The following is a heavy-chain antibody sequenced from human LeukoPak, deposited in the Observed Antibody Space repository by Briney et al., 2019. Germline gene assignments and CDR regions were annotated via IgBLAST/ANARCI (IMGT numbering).Heavy chain of an antibody. CDR2: IWYDGSNK. CDR3: ARVPGRGYSYGGFDY. J-gene: IGHJ4*02. Sequence: GGSLRLSCAASGSTFSSYGMHWVRQAPGKGLEWVAVIWYDGSNKYYADSVKGRFTISRDNSKNTLYLQMNSLRAEDTAVYYCARVPGRGYSYGGFDYWGQGTLVTVSS. D-gene: IGHD5-18*01. CDR1: GSTFSSYG. V-gene: IGHV3-33*01.